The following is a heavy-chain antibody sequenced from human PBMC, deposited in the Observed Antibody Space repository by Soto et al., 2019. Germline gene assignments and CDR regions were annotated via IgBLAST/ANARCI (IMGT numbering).Heavy chain of an antibody. V-gene: IGHV1-2*04. Sequence: ASVKVSCKSSGFTFTAYHMHWVRQAPGQGLEWMGWIDLNNGDTHYEQRFQGWVTMTRDTSISTAYMELGNLKPDDTAVYYCARQHGDYYRWFDPWGQGTLVTVSS. J-gene: IGHJ5*02. CDR2: IDLNNGDT. CDR1: GFTFTAYH. D-gene: IGHD4-17*01. CDR3: ARQHGDYYRWFDP.